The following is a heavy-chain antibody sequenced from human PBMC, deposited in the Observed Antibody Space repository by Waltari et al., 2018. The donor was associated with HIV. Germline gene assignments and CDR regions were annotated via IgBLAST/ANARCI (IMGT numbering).Heavy chain of an antibody. V-gene: IGHV3-15*01. CDR3: TTFEMGSTRNY. J-gene: IGHJ4*02. CDR1: GITFKNAW. D-gene: IGHD1-26*01. CDR2: IRSKSDGGTT. Sequence: DVQLVESGGGLVKPGGSLRLSCAVSGITFKNAWLSWVRQGPGKGPKWLGHIRSKSDGGTTDYAAPVRGRFTISTDDLNNTMSLEMKSLKVEDTGVYYCTTFEMGSTRNYWGQGTLVTVSS.